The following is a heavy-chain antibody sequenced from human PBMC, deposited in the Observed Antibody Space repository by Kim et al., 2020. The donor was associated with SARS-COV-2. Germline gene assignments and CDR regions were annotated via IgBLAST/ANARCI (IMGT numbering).Heavy chain of an antibody. CDR2: ISISGSYI. J-gene: IGHJ5*02. CDR1: GFTFSDYY. CDR3: ARVSSGSSSWYWFDP. Sequence: GGSLRLSCAASGFTFSDYYMTWIRQAPGKGREWLSYISISGSYIKYADSVKGRFTISRDNAKNSLYLQMNSLRAEDTAVYYCARVSSGSSSWYWFDPWGQGTLVTVSS. V-gene: IGHV3-11*05. D-gene: IGHD6-13*01.